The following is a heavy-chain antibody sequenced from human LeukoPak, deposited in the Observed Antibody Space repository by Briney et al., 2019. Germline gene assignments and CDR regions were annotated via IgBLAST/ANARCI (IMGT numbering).Heavy chain of an antibody. Sequence: PGGSLRLSCAASGFTFSSYWMTWVRQAPGKGLEWVAFIRYDGSNKYYADSVKGRFTISRDNSKNTLYLQMNSLRAEDTAVYYCAKDNWGWVDYWGQGTLVTVSS. D-gene: IGHD7-27*01. J-gene: IGHJ4*02. CDR3: AKDNWGWVDY. CDR1: GFTFSSYW. CDR2: IRYDGSNK. V-gene: IGHV3-30*02.